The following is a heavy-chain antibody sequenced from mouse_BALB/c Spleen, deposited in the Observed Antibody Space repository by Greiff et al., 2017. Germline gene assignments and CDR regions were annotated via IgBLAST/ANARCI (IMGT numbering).Heavy chain of an antibody. Sequence: VKLVESGPGLVAPSQSLSITCTVSGFSLTSYGVHWVRQPPGKGLEWLGVIWAGGSTNYNSALMSRLSISKDNSKSQVFLKMNSLQTDDTAMYYCARAAPLLRLGMDYWGQGTSVTVSS. V-gene: IGHV2-9*02. CDR3: ARAAPLLRLGMDY. J-gene: IGHJ4*01. D-gene: IGHD1-2*01. CDR2: IWAGGST. CDR1: GFSLTSYG.